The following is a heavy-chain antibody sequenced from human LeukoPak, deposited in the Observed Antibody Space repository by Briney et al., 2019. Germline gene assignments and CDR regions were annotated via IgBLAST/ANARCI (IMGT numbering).Heavy chain of an antibody. J-gene: IGHJ4*02. CDR3: ASLPWGSGGY. CDR2: IIPIFGTA. D-gene: IGHD7-27*01. Sequence: ASVKVSCKASGGTFSSYAISWVRQAPGQGLEWMGGIIPIFGTANYAQKFQGRVTITADESTSTAYMELSSLRAEDTAMYYCASLPWGSGGYWGQGTLVTVSS. V-gene: IGHV1-69*13. CDR1: GGTFSSYA.